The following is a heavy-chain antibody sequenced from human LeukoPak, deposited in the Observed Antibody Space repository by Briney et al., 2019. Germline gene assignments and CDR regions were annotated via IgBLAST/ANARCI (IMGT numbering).Heavy chain of an antibody. CDR1: GFTFSSYS. V-gene: IGHV3-48*04. CDR2: ISSSGTNI. D-gene: IGHD3-22*01. J-gene: IGHJ4*02. Sequence: GGSLRLSCAASGFTFSSYSMNGVRQAPGKGLEWVSYISSSGTNIYYADSVKGRFTISRDNAKNSLYLQMNSLRAEDTAVYYCARSSSTYYYDTSSHYWGQGTLVTVSS. CDR3: ARSSSTYYYDTSSHY.